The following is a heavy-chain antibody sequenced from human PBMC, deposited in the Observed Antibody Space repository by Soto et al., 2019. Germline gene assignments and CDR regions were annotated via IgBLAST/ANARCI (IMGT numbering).Heavy chain of an antibody. CDR3: AKGDGASYCSSSTCSIDY. CDR1: GFTFDDYT. V-gene: IGHV3-43*01. D-gene: IGHD2-2*01. CDR2: ICWDGGST. J-gene: IGHJ4*02. Sequence: EVQLVESGGVVVQLGGSLRLSFAASGFTFDDYTMHWVRQAPGKGLEWVSLICWDGGSTYYAVSVKGRFTISRDNTKNSLYVQTNILRTEDTALYYCAKGDGASYCSSSTCSIDYWGQGTLVTVSP.